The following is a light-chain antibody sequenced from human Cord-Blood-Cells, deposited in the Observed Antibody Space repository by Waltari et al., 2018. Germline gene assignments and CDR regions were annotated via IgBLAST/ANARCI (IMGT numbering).Light chain of an antibody. CDR2: DVS. Sequence: QSALTQPASVSGSPGQAITISCTGTSSDVGGYNYVSWYQQHPGKAPKLIIYDVSNRPSVVSIRFSGCKSGNTASLTISVLQAEDEADYYCSSYTSSSTLVVFGGGTKLTVL. CDR3: SSYTSSSTLVV. CDR1: SSDVGGYNY. J-gene: IGLJ2*01. V-gene: IGLV2-14*01.